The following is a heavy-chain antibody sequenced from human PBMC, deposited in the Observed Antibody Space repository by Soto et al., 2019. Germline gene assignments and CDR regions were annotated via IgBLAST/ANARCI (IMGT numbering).Heavy chain of an antibody. Sequence: EVPLVESGGGLVKPGGSLTLSCAASGFTFRNAWMNWVRQAPGKGLEWVGRIKGKADHETTDYAATVEGRFTISRDDSKHILYLQMSSLKTEDTGFYYCTTDFTAWSADLEWLGYWGQGTLVTVSS. V-gene: IGHV3-15*01. J-gene: IGHJ4*02. CDR1: GFTFRNAW. CDR2: IKGKADHETT. CDR3: TTDFTAWSADLEWLGY. D-gene: IGHD3-3*01.